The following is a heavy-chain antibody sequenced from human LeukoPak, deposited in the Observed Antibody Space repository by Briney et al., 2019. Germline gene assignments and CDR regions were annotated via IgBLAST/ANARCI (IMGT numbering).Heavy chain of an antibody. V-gene: IGHV4-61*02. CDR1: GGSISSGSYY. Sequence: PSETLSLTCTVSGGSISSGSYYWSRIRQPAGKGLEWIGRIYTSGSTNYNPSLKSRVTISVDTSKNQFSLKLSPVTAADTAVYYCARELAAPDYWGQGTLVTVSS. J-gene: IGHJ4*02. CDR2: IYTSGST. CDR3: ARELAAPDY. D-gene: IGHD6-13*01.